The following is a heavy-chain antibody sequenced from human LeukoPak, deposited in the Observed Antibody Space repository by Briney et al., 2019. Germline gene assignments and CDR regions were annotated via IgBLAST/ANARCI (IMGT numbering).Heavy chain of an antibody. J-gene: IGHJ3*02. D-gene: IGHD2/OR15-2a*01. CDR2: ISYDGSNK. CDR3: ARAFYDHDAFDI. Sequence: PGGSLRLSCAASGFTFSSYAMHWVRQAPGKGLEWVAVISYDGSNKYYADSVKGRFTISRDNSKNTLYLQMNSLRAEDTAVYYCARAFYDHDAFDIWGQGTMVTVSS. CDR1: GFTFSSYA. V-gene: IGHV3-30*04.